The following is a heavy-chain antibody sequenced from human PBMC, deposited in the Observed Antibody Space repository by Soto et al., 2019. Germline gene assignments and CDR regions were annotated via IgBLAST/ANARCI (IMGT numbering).Heavy chain of an antibody. CDR2: IKNKNDGGPT. CDR3: TGLWFGQIYTN. D-gene: IGHD3-10*01. Sequence: EVELVESGGGLVKPGGSLTLSCAASGFSFKNAWMNWVRQAPGKGLEWVGRIKNKNDGGPTDYAAFVKGRFTISRDPSESTRSLHMNGTKTENTGLYFCTGLWFGQIYTNWAQGSLATVSS. V-gene: IGHV3-15*07. CDR1: GFSFKNAW. J-gene: IGHJ4*01.